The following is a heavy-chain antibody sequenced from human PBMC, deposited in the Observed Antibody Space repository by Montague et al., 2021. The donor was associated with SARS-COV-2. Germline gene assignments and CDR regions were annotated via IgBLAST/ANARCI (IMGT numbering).Heavy chain of an antibody. CDR1: GGSISSSNYY. V-gene: IGHV4-39*02. CDR2: IYYGGST. Sequence: SETLSLTCTVSGGSISSSNYYWGWIRQPPGKGLDWIGSIYYGGSTYYNPSLKSRFTIPVDSSENHFSLNLTSVTAADTAVYYCARHKDVSGWYEDAFDFWGQGTIVIVSS. D-gene: IGHD6-19*01. CDR3: ARHKDVSGWYEDAFDF. J-gene: IGHJ3*01.